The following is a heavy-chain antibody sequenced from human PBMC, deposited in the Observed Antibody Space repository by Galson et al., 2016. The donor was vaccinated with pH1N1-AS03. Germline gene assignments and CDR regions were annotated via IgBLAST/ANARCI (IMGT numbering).Heavy chain of an antibody. J-gene: IGHJ4*02. CDR1: GYSFGTYW. V-gene: IGHV5-10-1*03. D-gene: IGHD5-18*01. CDR2: IDPRDAYT. Sequence: QSGAEVKKPGQSLRIPCKASGYSFGTYWISCVRQLPGKGLEWIGRIDPRDAYTNYTATFEGHVYISSDTSINTVYLQWSSLKSSDTAIYYCARHDVTAGSDHWGQGTLVTVSS. CDR3: ARHDVTAGSDH.